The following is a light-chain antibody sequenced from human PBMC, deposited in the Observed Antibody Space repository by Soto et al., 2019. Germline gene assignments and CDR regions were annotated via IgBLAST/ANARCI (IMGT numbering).Light chain of an antibody. V-gene: IGKV1-13*02. CDR2: DAS. CDR1: QGIGSA. J-gene: IGKJ5*01. CDR3: QQADSFPIT. Sequence: AVQLTQSPSSLSASVGDRVTICCRASQGIGSALAWYQQNPGKAPKVLIYDASSLESGVPSRFSGSGSGTDFTLTISSLQPEDCAIYFCQQADSFPITYGQGTRLEI.